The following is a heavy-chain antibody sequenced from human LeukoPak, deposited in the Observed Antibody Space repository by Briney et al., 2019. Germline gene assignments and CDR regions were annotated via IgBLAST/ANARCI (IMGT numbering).Heavy chain of an antibody. CDR3: ARRSCSGEIYFDY. CDR1: GYSFTTCW. CDR2: IYPGDSDT. D-gene: IGHD2-15*01. V-gene: IGHV5-51*01. J-gene: IGHJ4*02. Sequence: GESLKISCKVSGYSFTTCWIAWVRPTPGKGLEWMGIIYPGDSDTRYSPSFQGQVTISADRSISTAYLQWSSLKASDTAMYYCARRSCSGEIYFDYWGQGTLVTVSS.